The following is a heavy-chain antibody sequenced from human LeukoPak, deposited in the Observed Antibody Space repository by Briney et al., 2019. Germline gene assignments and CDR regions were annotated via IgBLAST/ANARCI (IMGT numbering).Heavy chain of an antibody. Sequence: MSSETLSLTCTVSGGSISSYYWSWIRQPPGKGLEWIGCIYYSGSTNYNPSLKSRVTISVDQSKNQFSLKLSSVTDADTAVYYCARGYGWVCSSTSCYNWFDPWGQGTLVTVSS. CDR1: GGSISSYY. CDR2: IYYSGST. CDR3: ARGYGWVCSSTSCYNWFDP. J-gene: IGHJ5*02. D-gene: IGHD2-2*01. V-gene: IGHV4-59*01.